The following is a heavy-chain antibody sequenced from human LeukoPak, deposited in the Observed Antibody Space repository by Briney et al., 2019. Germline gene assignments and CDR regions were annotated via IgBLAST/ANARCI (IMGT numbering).Heavy chain of an antibody. J-gene: IGHJ4*02. D-gene: IGHD3-16*01. CDR1: GGSFSGYY. CDR2: INHSGST. CDR3: AGYVWGSYGY. V-gene: IGHV4-34*01. Sequence: PPETLSLTCAVYGGSFSGYYWSWIRQPPGKGLEWIGEINHSGSTNYNPSLKSRVTISVDTSKNQFSLKLSSVTAADTAVYYCAGYVWGSYGYWGQGTLVTVSS.